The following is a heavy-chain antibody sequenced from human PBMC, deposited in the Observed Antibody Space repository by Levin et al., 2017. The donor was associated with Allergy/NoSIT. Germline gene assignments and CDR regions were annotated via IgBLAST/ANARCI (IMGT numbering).Heavy chain of an antibody. D-gene: IGHD3-9*01. J-gene: IGHJ4*02. CDR1: GFTFSNAW. V-gene: IGHV3-15*01. CDR3: TTDRVNWERNILTGYPNN. CDR2: IKSKTDGGTT. Sequence: GGSLRLSCAASGFTFSNAWMSWVRQAPGKGLEWVGRIKSKTDGGTTDYAAPVKGRFTISRDDSKNTLYLQMNSLKTEDTAVYYCTTDRVNWERNILTGYPNNWGQGTLVTVSS.